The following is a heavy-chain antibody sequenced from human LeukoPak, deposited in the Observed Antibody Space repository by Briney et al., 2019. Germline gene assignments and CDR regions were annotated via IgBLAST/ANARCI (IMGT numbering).Heavy chain of an antibody. CDR2: FDPEDGET. CDR1: GYTLTELS. CDR3: ATALAYSGSYYALNY. Sequence: ASVKVSCKVSGYTLTELSMHWVRQAPGKGLEWMGGFDPEDGETIYAQKFQGRVTMTEDTSTDTAYMELSSLRSEDTAVYCCATALAYSGSYYALNYWGQGTLVTVSS. V-gene: IGHV1-24*01. J-gene: IGHJ4*02. D-gene: IGHD1-26*01.